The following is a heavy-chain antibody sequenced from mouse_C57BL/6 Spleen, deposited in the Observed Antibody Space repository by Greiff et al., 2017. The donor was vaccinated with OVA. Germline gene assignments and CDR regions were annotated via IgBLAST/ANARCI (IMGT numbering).Heavy chain of an antibody. CDR3: AKVNYYGSSSFDY. J-gene: IGHJ2*01. CDR1: GYTFTSYW. CDR2: IDPSDSET. Sequence: QVQLQQPGAELVRPGSSVKLSCKASGYTFTSYWMHWVKQRPIQGLEWIGNIDPSDSETHYNQTFKDKATLTVDKSSSTAYMQISSLTSEDSAVYYSAKVNYYGSSSFDYWGKGTTLTVSS. V-gene: IGHV1-52*01. D-gene: IGHD1-1*01.